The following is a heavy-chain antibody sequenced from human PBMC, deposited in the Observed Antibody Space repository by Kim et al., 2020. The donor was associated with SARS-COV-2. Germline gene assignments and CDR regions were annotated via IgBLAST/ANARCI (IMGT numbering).Heavy chain of an antibody. D-gene: IGHD3-3*01. J-gene: IGHJ6*02. Sequence: ASVKVSCKASGYTFTSYAMNWVRQAPGQGLEWMGWINTNTGNPTYAQGFTGRFVFSLDTSVSAAYLHISSLKAEDTAVYYCARDRRTTIFGVVIGDYYGMDVWGQGTTVTVSS. V-gene: IGHV7-4-1*02. CDR3: ARDRRTTIFGVVIGDYYGMDV. CDR2: INTNTGNP. CDR1: GYTFTSYA.